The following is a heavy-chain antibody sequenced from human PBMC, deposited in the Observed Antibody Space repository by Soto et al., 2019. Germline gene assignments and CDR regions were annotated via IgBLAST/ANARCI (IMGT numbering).Heavy chain of an antibody. V-gene: IGHV3-11*01. CDR2: ISSSGSTI. CDR1: GFTFSDYY. CDR3: ARALYYYGSGSYYTNWFDP. J-gene: IGHJ5*02. D-gene: IGHD3-10*01. Sequence: GGSLRLSCAASGFTFSDYYMSWIRQAPGKGLEWVSYISSSGSTIYYADSVKGRFTISRDNAKNSLYLQMNSLRAEDTAVYYCARALYYYGSGSYYTNWFDPWGQGTLVTVSS.